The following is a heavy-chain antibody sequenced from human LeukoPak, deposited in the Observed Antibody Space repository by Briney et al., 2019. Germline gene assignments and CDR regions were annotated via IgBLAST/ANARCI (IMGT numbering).Heavy chain of an antibody. D-gene: IGHD3-10*01. CDR2: INPNSGGT. CDR1: GYTFTGYY. CDR3: ARVRGVIVDYGMDV. J-gene: IGHJ6*02. Sequence: ASVKVSCKASGYTFTGYYMHWVRQAPGQGLEWMGWINPNSGGTNCAQKFQGRVTMTRDTSISTAYMELSRLRSDDTAVYYCARVRGVIVDYGMDVWGQGTTVTVSS. V-gene: IGHV1-2*02.